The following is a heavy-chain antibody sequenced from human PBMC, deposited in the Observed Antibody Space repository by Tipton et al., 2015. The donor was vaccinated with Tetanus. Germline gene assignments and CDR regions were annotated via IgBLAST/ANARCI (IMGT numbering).Heavy chain of an antibody. J-gene: IGHJ4*02. CDR1: GFTFSSYA. V-gene: IGHV3-30*04. Sequence: QVQLVQSGGGVVQPGRSLRLSCAASGFTFSSYAMHWVRQAPGKGLEWVAVISYDGSNNYYADSVKGRFTIPRDNSKNTLYLQMNSLRAEDTAVYYCARDRAGGWSFDCWGQGTLVAVSS. D-gene: IGHD6-19*01. CDR3: ARDRAGGWSFDC. CDR2: ISYDGSNN.